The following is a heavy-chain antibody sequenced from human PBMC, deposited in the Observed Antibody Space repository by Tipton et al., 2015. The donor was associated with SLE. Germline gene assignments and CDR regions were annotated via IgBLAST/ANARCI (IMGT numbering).Heavy chain of an antibody. CDR3: VRGVLEGLGYFDY. CDR1: GGSISSYY. J-gene: IGHJ4*02. V-gene: IGHV4-59*01. Sequence: TLSLTCTVSGGSISSYYWSWIRQPPGKGLEWIGYIYYSGSTNYNPSLKSRVTISVDTSKNQFSRKLSSVTAADTAVYYCVRGVLEGLGYFDYLCQETLVTVSS. CDR2: IYYSGST. D-gene: IGHD3-3*01.